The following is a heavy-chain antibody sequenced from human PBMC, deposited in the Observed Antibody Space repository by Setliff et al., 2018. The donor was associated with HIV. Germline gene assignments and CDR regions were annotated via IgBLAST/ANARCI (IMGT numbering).Heavy chain of an antibody. J-gene: IGHJ4*02. Sequence: GGSLRLSCAASGFTFNDYGMNWVRQAPGKGLEWVSGINWNGGSTGYADSVKGRSTISRDNAKKSLYLQMNSLRAEDTDVYYCARSETCHSTHCSPYDYWGQGTPVTVSS. CDR1: GFTFNDYG. CDR2: INWNGGST. D-gene: IGHD2-2*01. CDR3: ARSETCHSTHCSPYDY. V-gene: IGHV3-20*04.